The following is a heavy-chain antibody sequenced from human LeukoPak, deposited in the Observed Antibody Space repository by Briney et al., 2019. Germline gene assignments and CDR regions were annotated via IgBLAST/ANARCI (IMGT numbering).Heavy chain of an antibody. CDR2: INPSGGST. CDR1: GYTFTSYY. J-gene: IGHJ3*02. Sequence: EASVTVSCKASGYTFTSYYMHWVRQAPGQGLEWMGIINPSGGSTSYAQKFQGRVTMTRDTSTSTVYMELSSLRSEDTAVFYCARRYCTNGVCYDDRGAFDIWGQGTLVTVSS. V-gene: IGHV1-46*01. D-gene: IGHD2-8*01. CDR3: ARRYCTNGVCYDDRGAFDI.